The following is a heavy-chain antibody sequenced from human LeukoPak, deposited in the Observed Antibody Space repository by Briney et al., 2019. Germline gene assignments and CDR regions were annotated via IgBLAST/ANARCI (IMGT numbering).Heavy chain of an antibody. V-gene: IGHV3-48*04. J-gene: IGHJ6*03. CDR2: ISSGGSTI. Sequence: GGSLRLSCAASGLTFRTYSMNWVRQAPGKGLEWVSYISSGGSTIYYADSVKGRFTISRDNAKNSLYLQMNSLRAEDTAVYYCARDSRRYCSGGSCRPEYYYYYYMDVWGKGTTVTVSS. D-gene: IGHD2-15*01. CDR1: GLTFRTYS. CDR3: ARDSRRYCSGGSCRPEYYYYYYMDV.